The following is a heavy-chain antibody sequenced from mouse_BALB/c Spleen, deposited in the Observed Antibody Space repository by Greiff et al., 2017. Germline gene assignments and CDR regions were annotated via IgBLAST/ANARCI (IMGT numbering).Heavy chain of an antibody. CDR2: IWTGGGT. CDR3: VRDAYYYGSSYYAMDY. Sequence: QVQLKESGPGLVAPSQSLSITCTVSGFSLTSYDISWIRQPPGKGLEWLGVIWTGGGTNYNSAFMSRLSISKDNSKSQVFLKMNSLQTDDTAIYYCVRDAYYYGSSYYAMDYWGQGTSVTVSS. V-gene: IGHV2-9-2*01. CDR1: GFSLTSYD. J-gene: IGHJ4*01. D-gene: IGHD1-1*01.